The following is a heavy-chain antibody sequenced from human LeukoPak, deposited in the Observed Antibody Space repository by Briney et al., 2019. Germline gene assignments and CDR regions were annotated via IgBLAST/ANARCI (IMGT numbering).Heavy chain of an antibody. J-gene: IGHJ3*02. CDR1: GGSFSGYY. Sequence: SETLSLTCAVYGGSFSGYYWSWIRQPPGKGLEWIGSIYHSGSTYYNPSLKSRVTISVDTSKNQFSLKLSSVTAADTAVYYCARHSTTAGTEYAFDIWGQGTMVTVSS. D-gene: IGHD2-2*01. CDR3: ARHSTTAGTEYAFDI. CDR2: IYHSGST. V-gene: IGHV4-34*01.